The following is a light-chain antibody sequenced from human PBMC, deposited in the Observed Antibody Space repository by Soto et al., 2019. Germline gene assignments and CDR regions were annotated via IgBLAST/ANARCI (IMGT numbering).Light chain of an antibody. CDR3: SSYAGSNNFV. CDR2: EVS. V-gene: IGLV2-8*01. J-gene: IGLJ1*01. Sequence: QSVLTQPPSASGSPGQSVTISCTGTSSDIGAYIYVSWYQQHTGKAPKLMISEVSRRPSGVPERFSGSKSGNTASLTVSGLQADDEAHYYCSSYAGSNNFVFGTGTKATVL. CDR1: SSDIGAYIY.